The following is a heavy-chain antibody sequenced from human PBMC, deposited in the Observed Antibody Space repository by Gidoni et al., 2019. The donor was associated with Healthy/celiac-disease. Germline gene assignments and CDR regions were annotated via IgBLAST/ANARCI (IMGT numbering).Heavy chain of an antibody. J-gene: IGHJ4*02. D-gene: IGHD2-8*01. CDR2: ISSSGSTI. V-gene: IGHV3-48*03. CDR1: GFTFSSYE. Sequence: EVQLVESGGGLVQPGGSLRLSCAASGFTFSSYEMNWVRQAPGKGLEWVSYISSSGSTIYYADSVKGRFTISRDNAKNSLYLQMNSLRAEDTAVYYCARVGFGVGSLMVYAIGYWGQGTLVTVSS. CDR3: ARVGFGVGSLMVYAIGY.